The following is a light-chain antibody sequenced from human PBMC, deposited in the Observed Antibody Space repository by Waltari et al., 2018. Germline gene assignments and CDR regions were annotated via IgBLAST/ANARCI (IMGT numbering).Light chain of an antibody. V-gene: IGKV1-5*01. CDR2: GAP. CDR1: QSLSNW. CDR3: QQYNTYSRT. Sequence: DIQMTQSPSTLSASIGDRVTITCRARQSLSNWLAWYQPKPGKAPKLLIYGAPSLESGVPSRFSGSGSGTEFTLTISSLQPDDFATYYCQQYNTYSRTFGQGTTVEVK. J-gene: IGKJ1*01.